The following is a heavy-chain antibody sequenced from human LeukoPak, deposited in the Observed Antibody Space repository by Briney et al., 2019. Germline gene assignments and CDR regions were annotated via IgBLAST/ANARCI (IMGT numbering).Heavy chain of an antibody. V-gene: IGHV3-15*01. J-gene: IGHJ6*03. CDR1: GFTFSSYG. D-gene: IGHD3-9*01. CDR3: TTAEQWAKTSYFDWFVYYYYYMDV. Sequence: PGGSLRLSCAASGFTFSSYGMHWVRQAPGKGLEWVGRIKSKTDGGTTDYAAPVKGRFTISRDDSKNTLYLQMNSLKTEDTAVYYCTTAEQWAKTSYFDWFVYYYYYMDVWGKGTTVTISS. CDR2: IKSKTDGGTT.